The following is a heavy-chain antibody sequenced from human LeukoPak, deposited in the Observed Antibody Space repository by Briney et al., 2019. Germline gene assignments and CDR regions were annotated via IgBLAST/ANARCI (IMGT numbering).Heavy chain of an antibody. Sequence: PSETLSLTCTVSGGSISSYYWSWIRQPPGKGLEWIGYIYYSGSTNYNPSLKSRVTISVDTSKNQFSLKLSSVTAADTAVYYCARISSGYYPDGWFDPWGQGTLVTVSS. J-gene: IGHJ5*02. V-gene: IGHV4-59*01. CDR1: GGSISSYY. D-gene: IGHD3-22*01. CDR2: IYYSGST. CDR3: ARISSGYYPDGWFDP.